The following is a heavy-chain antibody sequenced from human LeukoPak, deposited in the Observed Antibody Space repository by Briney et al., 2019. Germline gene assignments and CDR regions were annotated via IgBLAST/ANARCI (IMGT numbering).Heavy chain of an antibody. CDR3: ARGDYENWFDP. CDR1: GGSISSGGYY. CDR2: IYHSGST. D-gene: IGHD4-17*01. J-gene: IGHJ5*02. V-gene: IGHV4-30-2*01. Sequence: SETLSLTCTVSGGSISSGGYYWSWIRQHPGKGLEWIGYIYHSGSTYYNPSLKSRVTISVDRSKNQFSLKLSSVTAADTAVYYCARGDYENWFDPWGQGTLVTVSS.